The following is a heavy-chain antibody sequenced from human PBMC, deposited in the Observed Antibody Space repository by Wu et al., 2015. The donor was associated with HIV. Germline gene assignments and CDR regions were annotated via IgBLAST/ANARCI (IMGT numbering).Heavy chain of an antibody. CDR1: GYTFTGYY. CDR2: INPGSGDT. J-gene: IGHJ4*02. Sequence: QVQLVQSGAEVKKPGASVRVSCKTSGYTFTGYYIHWVRQAPGQGLEWMGWINPGSGDTSYSQKLQNRVTLTRDTAVTTAYLELNSLRSDDTAVYYCARLQSLHGLYSNADYWGQGTLVTVSS. CDR3: ARLQSLHGLYSNADY. V-gene: IGHV1-2*02. D-gene: IGHD3-10*01.